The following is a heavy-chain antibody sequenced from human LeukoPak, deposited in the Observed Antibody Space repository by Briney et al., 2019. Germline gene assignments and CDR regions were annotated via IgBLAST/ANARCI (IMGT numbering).Heavy chain of an antibody. J-gene: IGHJ1*01. CDR1: RFTFSNFW. CDR2: IKQDGIEK. V-gene: IGHV3-7*01. CDR3: ARGSSGYYCDHFQT. D-gene: IGHD3-22*01. Sequence: GGSLRLSCAASRFTFSNFWMTWIRQAPGKGLEWVANIKQDGIEKYYVDSVEGRFTVSRDNTKNTLFLQMNSLRAEDTAVYYCARGSSGYYCDHFQTWGQGSLVTVSS.